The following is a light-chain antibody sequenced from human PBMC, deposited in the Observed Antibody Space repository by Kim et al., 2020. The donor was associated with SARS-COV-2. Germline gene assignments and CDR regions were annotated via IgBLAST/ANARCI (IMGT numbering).Light chain of an antibody. J-gene: IGLJ2*01. CDR1: TIDVGGDNI. V-gene: IGLV2-14*03. Sequence: GQSITRPRTGTTIDVGGDNIVSWYQKHPGKAPKPMIYDVSNRPSGVSNRFSGSKSGHTASLTISGLQAEDEADYYCSSYTSSSTVVFGGGTQLTVL. CDR2: DVS. CDR3: SSYTSSSTVV.